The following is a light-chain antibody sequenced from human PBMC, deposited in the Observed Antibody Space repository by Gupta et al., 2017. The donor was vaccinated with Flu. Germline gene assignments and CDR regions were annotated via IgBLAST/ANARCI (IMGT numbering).Light chain of an antibody. CDR1: NSNSGNNY. CDR3: GTWDSSLSAGV. V-gene: IGLV1-51*02. Sequence: SNSNSGNNYVSWYQQLPGTAPKLLIFEDYKRPSGIPDRFSGSKSGTSATLGITGLQPGDEADYYCGTWDSSLSAGVFGGGTMLTVL. J-gene: IGLJ3*02. CDR2: EDY.